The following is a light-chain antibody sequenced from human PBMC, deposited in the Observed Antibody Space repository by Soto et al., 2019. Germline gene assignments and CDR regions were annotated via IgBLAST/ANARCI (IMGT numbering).Light chain of an antibody. Sequence: SYELTQPHSVSVATAQTATISCGENNIDSRTVHWYQQKPGQAPLLVVYDNSFRPSGIPNRFPGSNSGNTATLTISRVEAGDEADYYCQVWDNVDDHIYVFGTGTKV. J-gene: IGLJ1*01. CDR1: NIDSRT. CDR2: DNS. V-gene: IGLV3-21*02. CDR3: QVWDNVDDHIYV.